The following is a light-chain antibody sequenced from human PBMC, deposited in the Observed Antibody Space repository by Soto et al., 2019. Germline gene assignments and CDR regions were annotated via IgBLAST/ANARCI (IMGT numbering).Light chain of an antibody. V-gene: IGKV3-15*01. CDR2: GAS. CDR3: QKYNKWPPIT. J-gene: IGKJ5*01. Sequence: IVVTQSAATLSVSPGERATLSCRGSQSVSSNLAWYQQKPGQAPRLLIYGASTRATGIPARFSGSGSGTEFTLTISSLQSEDFAVYYCQKYNKWPPITFAQGTRLE. CDR1: QSVSSN.